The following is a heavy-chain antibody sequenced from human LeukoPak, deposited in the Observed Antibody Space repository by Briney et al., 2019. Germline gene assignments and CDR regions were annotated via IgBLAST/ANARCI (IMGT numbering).Heavy chain of an antibody. J-gene: IGHJ5*02. V-gene: IGHV3-23*01. CDR3: AKDPPYCSSTSCYEPENWFDP. CDR1: GFTFSTYA. Sequence: GGSLRLSCEASGFTFSTYAMTWVRQAPGKGLEWVSSISGSAFSTFYADSVKGRFTISRDNSKNTLYLQMNSLRAEDTAVYYCAKDPPYCSSTSCYEPENWFDPWGQGTLVTVSS. D-gene: IGHD2-2*01. CDR2: ISGSAFST.